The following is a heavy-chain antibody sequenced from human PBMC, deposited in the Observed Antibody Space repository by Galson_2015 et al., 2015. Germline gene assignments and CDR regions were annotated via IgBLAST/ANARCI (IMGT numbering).Heavy chain of an antibody. V-gene: IGHV3-23*01. CDR2: ISGSGGSK. CDR3: AKGFDFWSGLYCFDY. CDR1: GFTFSSYG. Sequence: SLRLSCAASGFTFSSYGVSWVRQTPGKGLEWVSTISGSGGSKHYADSVKGRFTISRDDSKNTLFLQMSSLRAEDTAVYYCAKGFDFWSGLYCFDYWGQGTLVTVSS. D-gene: IGHD3-3*01. J-gene: IGHJ4*02.